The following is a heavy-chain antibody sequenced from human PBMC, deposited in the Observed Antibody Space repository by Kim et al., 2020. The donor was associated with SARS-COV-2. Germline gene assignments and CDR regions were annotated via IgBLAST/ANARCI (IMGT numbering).Heavy chain of an antibody. Sequence: GGSLRLSCAASGFTFSDYAMHWVRQAPGKGLEWVAGISWDSGNIDYADSVRGRFTISRDNAKNSLYLQINSLRAEDTALYYCAKDGTLETAGASSYFQ. D-gene: IGHD2-8*02. CDR1: GFTFSDYA. V-gene: IGHV3-9*01. J-gene: IGHJ1*01. CDR3: AKDGTLETAGASSYFQ. CDR2: ISWDSGNI.